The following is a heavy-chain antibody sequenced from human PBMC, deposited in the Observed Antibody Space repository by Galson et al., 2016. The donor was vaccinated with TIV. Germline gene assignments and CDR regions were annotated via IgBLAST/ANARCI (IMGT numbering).Heavy chain of an antibody. CDR2: ISGYDTNT. D-gene: IGHD6-13*01. CDR3: ARDAPYSSSWSIDY. J-gene: IGHJ4*02. V-gene: IGHV1-18*04. CDR1: GYTFTNYG. Sequence: SVKVSCKASGYTFTNYGISWVRQAPGQGLEWMGWISGYDTNTEYVQKLQDRVTMTKDTSTSTSYMELRSLRYDDTAVYYCARDAPYSSSWSIDYWGQGSLVTVSS.